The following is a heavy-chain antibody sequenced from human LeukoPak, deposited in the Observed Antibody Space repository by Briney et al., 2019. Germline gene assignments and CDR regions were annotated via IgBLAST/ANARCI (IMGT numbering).Heavy chain of an antibody. CDR2: ISWNSGSI. CDR3: AKGPSRYYDSSGYLDY. CDR1: GFTFDDYA. V-gene: IGHV3-9*01. J-gene: IGHJ4*02. D-gene: IGHD3-22*01. Sequence: GGSLRLSCAASGFTFDDYAMHWVRQAPGKGLEWASGISWNSGSIGYADSVKGRFTISRDNAKNSLYLQMNSLRAEDTALYYCAKGPSRYYDSSGYLDYWGQGTLVTVSS.